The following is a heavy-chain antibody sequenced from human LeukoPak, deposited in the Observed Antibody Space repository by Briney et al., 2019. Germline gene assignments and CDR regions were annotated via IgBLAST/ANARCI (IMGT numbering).Heavy chain of an antibody. J-gene: IGHJ4*02. D-gene: IGHD2-8*01. Sequence: SETLSLTCTVSGGSISSSSYYWVWIRQPPGKGLEWIGSIYYSGSTYYNPSLKSRVTISVDTSKNEFSLKLSSVTAADTAVYYCARNNTLMMYPRGGEDKGFDYWGQGTLVTVSS. CDR2: IYYSGST. CDR3: ARNNTLMMYPRGGEDKGFDY. V-gene: IGHV4-39*01. CDR1: GGSISSSSYY.